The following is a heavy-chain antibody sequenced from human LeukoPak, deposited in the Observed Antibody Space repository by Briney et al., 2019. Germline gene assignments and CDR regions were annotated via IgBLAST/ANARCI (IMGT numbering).Heavy chain of an antibody. CDR3: AKEVNDYVWGSYRYSGDAFDI. Sequence: GGSPRLSCAASGFRFSSYAMSWVRQAPGKGLEWVSGISGSGGSTYYADSVKGRFTISRDNSKNTLYLQMNSLRAEDTAVYYCAKEVNDYVWGSYRYSGDAFDIWGQGTMVTVSS. V-gene: IGHV3-23*01. CDR2: ISGSGGST. D-gene: IGHD3-16*02. CDR1: GFRFSSYA. J-gene: IGHJ3*02.